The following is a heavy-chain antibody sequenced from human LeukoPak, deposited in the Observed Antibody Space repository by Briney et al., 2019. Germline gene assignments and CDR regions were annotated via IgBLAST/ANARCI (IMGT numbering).Heavy chain of an antibody. CDR3: ARSSITIFGIYYYGMDV. D-gene: IGHD3-3*01. CDR1: GFTFTSSA. Sequence: GTSVKVSCRASGFTFTSSAVQWVRQARGQRLEWIGWIVVGSGNTNYAQKFQERVTITRDMSTSTAYMELSSLRSDDTAVYYCARSSITIFGIYYYGMDVWGQGTTVTVSS. CDR2: IVVGSGNT. V-gene: IGHV1-58*01. J-gene: IGHJ6*02.